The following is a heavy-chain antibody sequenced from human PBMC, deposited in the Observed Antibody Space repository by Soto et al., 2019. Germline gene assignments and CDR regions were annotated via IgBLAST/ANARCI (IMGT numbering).Heavy chain of an antibody. D-gene: IGHD2-15*01. CDR2: INAGNANT. Sequence: ASVKVSCKASGYTFTSYAIHWVRQAPGQRLEWMGWINAGNANTKYSQKFQGRVTITRDTSASTAYMELSSLRYEDTAVYYCARDLLLYCSGGSCYPFDGMDVWGQGTTVTVS. V-gene: IGHV1-3*01. CDR3: ARDLLLYCSGGSCYPFDGMDV. J-gene: IGHJ6*02. CDR1: GYTFTSYA.